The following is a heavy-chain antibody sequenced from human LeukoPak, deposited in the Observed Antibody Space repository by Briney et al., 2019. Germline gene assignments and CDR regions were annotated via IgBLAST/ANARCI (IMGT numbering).Heavy chain of an antibody. CDR1: GYTFTGYY. D-gene: IGHD3-22*01. CDR2: INPNSGGT. CDR3: ARDEGGDYYDSSGYYDY. V-gene: IGHV1-2*02. J-gene: IGHJ4*02. Sequence: GASVKVSCKASGYTFTGYYMHWVRQAPGQGLEWMGWINPNSGGTNYAQKFQGRVTMTRDTSISTAYMELSRLRSDDTAVYYCARDEGGDYYDSSGYYDYWGQGTRVTVSS.